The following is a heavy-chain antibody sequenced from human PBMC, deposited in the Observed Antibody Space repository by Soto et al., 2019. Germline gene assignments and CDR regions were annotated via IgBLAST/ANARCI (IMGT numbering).Heavy chain of an antibody. CDR1: GLIFTSSS. V-gene: IGHV1-58*01. J-gene: IGHJ4*02. Sequence: GASVKVSCKASGLIFTSSSVQWVRQARGQRLEWIGWITVGTGNTNYAQKLQERVTITRDMSTSTAYMELSNLRSEDTAVYYCAAGDSSGYYGGWGQGTQVTVSS. CDR2: ITVGTGNT. CDR3: AAGDSSGYYGG. D-gene: IGHD3-22*01.